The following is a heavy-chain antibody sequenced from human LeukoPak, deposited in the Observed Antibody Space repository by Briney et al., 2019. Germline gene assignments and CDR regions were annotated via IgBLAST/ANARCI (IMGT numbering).Heavy chain of an antibody. D-gene: IGHD1-26*01. CDR1: GFTFSSHW. Sequence: GGSLRLSCADSGFTFSSHWMAWVRQAPGKGLEWVSNIKQDGAEKYYVDSVKGRFTISRENAKNSLYLQMNSLRAEDTAVYYCARGWELLPIFDYWGQGTLVTVS. CDR2: IKQDGAEK. J-gene: IGHJ4*02. V-gene: IGHV3-7*01. CDR3: ARGWELLPIFDY.